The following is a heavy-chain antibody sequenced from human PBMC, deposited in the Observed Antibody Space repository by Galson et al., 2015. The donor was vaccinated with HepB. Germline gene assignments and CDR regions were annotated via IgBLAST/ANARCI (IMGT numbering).Heavy chain of an antibody. V-gene: IGHV4-30-4*01. CDR2: IYYSGST. D-gene: IGHD2-15*01. CDR1: GGSISSGDYY. J-gene: IGHJ4*02. Sequence: LSLTCTVSGGSISSGDYYWSWIRQPPGKGLEWIGYIYYSGSTYYNPSLKSRVTISVDTSKNQFSLKLSSVTAADTAVYYCARCTPPYIFDYWGQGTLVTVSS. CDR3: ARCTPPYIFDY.